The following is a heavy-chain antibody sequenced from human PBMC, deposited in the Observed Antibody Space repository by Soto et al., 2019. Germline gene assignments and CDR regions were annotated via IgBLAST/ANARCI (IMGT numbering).Heavy chain of an antibody. V-gene: IGHV1-69*13. CDR2: IIPIFGTA. Sequence: SVKVSCKASGGTFSSYAISWVRQAPGQGLEWMGGIIPIFGTANYAQKFQGRVTITADESTSTAYMELSSLRSEDTAVYYCARPHCSGGSCYRAWGAFDIWGQGTMVTVSS. D-gene: IGHD2-15*01. J-gene: IGHJ3*02. CDR1: GGTFSSYA. CDR3: ARPHCSGGSCYRAWGAFDI.